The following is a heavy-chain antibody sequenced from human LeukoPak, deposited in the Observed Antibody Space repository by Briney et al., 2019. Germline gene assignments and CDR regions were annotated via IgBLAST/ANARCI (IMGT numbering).Heavy chain of an antibody. CDR1: GFTFRSYS. V-gene: IGHV3-48*02. Sequence: QPGGSLRLSCAASGFTFRSYSMNWVRQAPGKGLEWVSFISGMSSTIYYADSVKGRFTISRDNAKNSVYLQMNSLRDEDTAVYYCARDSSDAYNPEPGYWGQGTLVTASS. CDR2: ISGMSSTI. CDR3: ARDSSDAYNPEPGY. J-gene: IGHJ4*02. D-gene: IGHD5-24*01.